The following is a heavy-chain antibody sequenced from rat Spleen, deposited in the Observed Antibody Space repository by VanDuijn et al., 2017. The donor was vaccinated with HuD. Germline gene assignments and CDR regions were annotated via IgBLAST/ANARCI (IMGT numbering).Heavy chain of an antibody. J-gene: IGHJ3*01. CDR1: GFTFSDYY. CDR3: ATRKANWFPY. V-gene: IGHV5-7*01. Sequence: EVRLVESGGGLVRPGGSLKLSCAASGFTFSDYYMAWVRQAPKKGLEWVATISYDGSRTYYRDSVKGRFTISRDHAKSTLYLQMDSLRSEDTATYYCATRKANWFPYWGQGTLVTVSS. CDR2: ISYDGSRT.